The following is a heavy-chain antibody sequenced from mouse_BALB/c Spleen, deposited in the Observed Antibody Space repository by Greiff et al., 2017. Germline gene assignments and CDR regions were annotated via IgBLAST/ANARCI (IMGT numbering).Heavy chain of an antibody. J-gene: IGHJ1*01. CDR3: ARYGKNWYFDV. CDR1: GFAFSSYD. D-gene: IGHD2-1*01. Sequence: EVQRVESGGGLVKPGGSLKLSCAASGFAFSSYDMSWVRQTPEKRLEWVAYISSGGGSTYYPDTVKGRFTISRDNAKNTLYLQMSSLKSEDTAMYYCARYGKNWYFDVWGAGTTVTVSS. CDR2: ISSGGGST. V-gene: IGHV5-12-1*01.